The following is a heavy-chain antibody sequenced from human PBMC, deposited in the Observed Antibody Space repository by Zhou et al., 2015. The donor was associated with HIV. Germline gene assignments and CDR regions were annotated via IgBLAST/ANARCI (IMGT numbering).Heavy chain of an antibody. J-gene: IGHJ6*03. D-gene: IGHD6-6*01. V-gene: IGHV1-69*01. Sequence: QVQLVQSGAEVKKPGSSVKVSCKASGGTFSSYAISWVRQAPGQGLEWMGGIIPIFGTANYAQKFQGRVTITADESTSTAYMELSSLRSEDTAVYYCARDSGLYSSSSFLYYYYMDVWGKGTTVTVSS. CDR3: ARDSGLYSSSSFLYYYYMDV. CDR2: IIPIFGTA. CDR1: GGTFSSYA.